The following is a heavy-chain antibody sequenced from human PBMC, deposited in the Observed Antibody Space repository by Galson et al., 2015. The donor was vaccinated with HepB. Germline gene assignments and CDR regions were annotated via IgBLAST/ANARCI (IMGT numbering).Heavy chain of an antibody. V-gene: IGHV1-58*01. CDR1: RFTFTRSA. Sequence: SCKASRFTFTRSAVQWVRQARGQRLEWIGWIVVGSGYTNYAQKFQERVTITRDMSTGTAYMELSSLRSEDTAVYYCAADSDYYDSGGGYFQHWGQGTLVTVSS. D-gene: IGHD3-22*01. J-gene: IGHJ1*01. CDR3: AADSDYYDSGGGYFQH. CDR2: IVVGSGYT.